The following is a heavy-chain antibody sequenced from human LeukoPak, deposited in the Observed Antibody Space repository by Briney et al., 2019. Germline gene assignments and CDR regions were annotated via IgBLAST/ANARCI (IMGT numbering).Heavy chain of an antibody. CDR1: GFIFSSCA. CDR2: ISPSDGST. Sequence: GGSLRLSCAASGFIFSSCAMSWVRQTPGKGLEWVSAISPSDGSTYYADSVKGLFTISRDNSKNTLFLQMNSLEVEDTAVYYCAKGRERSDWYNFDYWGQGTLVTVSS. J-gene: IGHJ4*02. CDR3: AKGRERSDWYNFDY. D-gene: IGHD3-9*01. V-gene: IGHV3-23*01.